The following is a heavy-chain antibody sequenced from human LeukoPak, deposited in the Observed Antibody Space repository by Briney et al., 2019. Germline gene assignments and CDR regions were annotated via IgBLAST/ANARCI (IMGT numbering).Heavy chain of an antibody. D-gene: IGHD6-6*01. CDR3: ARQQYSSSSEDY. J-gene: IGHJ4*02. Sequence: SETLSLTCTVSGGSIRSSSYYWGWNRQPPGKGLEWIGSIYYSGSTYYNPSLKSRVTISVDTSKNQFSLKLSSVTAADTAVYYCARQQYSSSSEDYWGQGTLVTVSS. CDR1: GGSIRSSSYY. V-gene: IGHV4-39*01. CDR2: IYYSGST.